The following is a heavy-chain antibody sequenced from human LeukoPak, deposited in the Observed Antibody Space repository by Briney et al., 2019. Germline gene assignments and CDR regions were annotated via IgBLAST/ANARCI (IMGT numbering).Heavy chain of an antibody. CDR2: IWYDGSNK. Sequence: GGSLRLSCAASGFTFSSYGMHWVRQAPGKGLEWVAVIWYDGSNKYYADSVKGRFTISRDNSKDTLYLQMNSLRAEDTAVYYCARDGRGDYYDSSGYPDYWGQGTLVTVSS. J-gene: IGHJ4*02. D-gene: IGHD3-22*01. V-gene: IGHV3-33*01. CDR3: ARDGRGDYYDSSGYPDY. CDR1: GFTFSSYG.